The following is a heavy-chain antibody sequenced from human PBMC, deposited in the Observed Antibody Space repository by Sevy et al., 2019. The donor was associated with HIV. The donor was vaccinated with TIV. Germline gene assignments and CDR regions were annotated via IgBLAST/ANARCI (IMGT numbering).Heavy chain of an antibody. V-gene: IGHV3-48*03. CDR1: GFTFSNYE. Sequence: GGSLRLSCTASGFTFSNYEMNWVRQAPGKGLEWVSYITLSGSSTYYADSVKGRFTISRDNAKNSLYLQMNSLRADDTAVYYCARDRQGITVAGTAIDYWGQRTLVTVSS. J-gene: IGHJ4*02. CDR3: ARDRQGITVAGTAIDY. CDR2: ITLSGSST. D-gene: IGHD6-19*01.